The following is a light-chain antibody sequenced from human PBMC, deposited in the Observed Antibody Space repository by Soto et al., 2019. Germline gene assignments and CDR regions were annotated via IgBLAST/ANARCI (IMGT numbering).Light chain of an antibody. CDR3: QQLDNCPRT. CDR1: QGISNC. Sequence: IQLTQSPSSLSESVGDRVTIPCRASQGISNCYAWYQQKPGKAPKLLIYAASTLENRVPSRFSGSASGTEFTITINSLQPEDFATYYCQQLDNCPRTCGPGTKVDIK. CDR2: AAS. V-gene: IGKV1-9*01. J-gene: IGKJ3*01.